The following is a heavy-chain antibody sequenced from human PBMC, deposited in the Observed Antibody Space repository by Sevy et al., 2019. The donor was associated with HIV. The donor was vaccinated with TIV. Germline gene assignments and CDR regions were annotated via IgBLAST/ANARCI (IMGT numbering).Heavy chain of an antibody. J-gene: IGHJ4*02. CDR1: GGSISSGDYY. CDR2: IYYSGST. D-gene: IGHD1-26*01. V-gene: IGHV4-30-4*01. CDR3: ARGGRWEPQFDY. Sequence: SETLSLTCTVSGGSISSGDYYWSWIRQPPGKGLEWIGYIYYSGSTYYNPSLKSRVTISVDTSKNQFSLKLNSVTAADTAVYYCARGGRWEPQFDYWGQGTLVTVSS.